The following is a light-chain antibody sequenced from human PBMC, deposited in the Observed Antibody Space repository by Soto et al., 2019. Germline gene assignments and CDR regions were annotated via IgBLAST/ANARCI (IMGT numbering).Light chain of an antibody. CDR2: AET. J-gene: IGKJ3*01. V-gene: IGKV1-39*01. CDR1: QSISKY. CDR3: HERANRHHT. Sequence: DIQXTHKNHALPAVVGDRFTIAFRASQSISKYLPWYQKKQGKEXKXXXYAETSSKSGVHPRLGASGSGNDFTLNIRRMLPEDFATYYCHERANRHHTFGARTQVDI.